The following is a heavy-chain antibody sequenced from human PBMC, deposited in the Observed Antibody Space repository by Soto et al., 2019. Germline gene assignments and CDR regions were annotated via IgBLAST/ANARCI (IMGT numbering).Heavy chain of an antibody. CDR2: INAGNGDT. J-gene: IGHJ4*02. D-gene: IGHD3-10*01. Sequence: QVRLVQSGAEVKKSGASVKVSCKASEYTFTDYFVHSVRQAPGQRLEWMGWINAGNGDTRYSQQFQGRLTFTCDTSASTAYLELSSLRSEDAAVYYCARDAAGAPGSFFDYWGQGTLVTVSS. CDR1: EYTFTDYF. V-gene: IGHV1-3*01. CDR3: ARDAAGAPGSFFDY.